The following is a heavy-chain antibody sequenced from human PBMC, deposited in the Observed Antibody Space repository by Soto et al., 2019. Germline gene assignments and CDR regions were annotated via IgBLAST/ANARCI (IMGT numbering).Heavy chain of an antibody. CDR1: AFRFGDFA. Sequence: VQLVESGGGLVQPGRSLTLSCTASAFRFGDFAMPWVRQVPGKGLEWVSGINWNGNYIGNADAVKGRFTVSRDNAKNSLYLQMNSLRPGDTGRYYWARAPTGGTWRVYFAWWGGGSLVNVSS. V-gene: IGHV3-9*01. CDR3: ARAPTGGTWRVYFAW. CDR2: INWNGNYI. J-gene: IGHJ4*02. D-gene: IGHD2-15*01.